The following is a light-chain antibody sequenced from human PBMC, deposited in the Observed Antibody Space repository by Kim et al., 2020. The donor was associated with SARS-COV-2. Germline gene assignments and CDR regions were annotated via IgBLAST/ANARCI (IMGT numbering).Light chain of an antibody. J-gene: IGLJ1*01. V-gene: IGLV10-54*04. CDR2: RKN. CDR3: SAWDSSLNVYV. Sequence: QTATLTCTGNSNNVGKEGAAWRQQHQGHPPKRLSYRKNNRPSGISERFSASRSGNTASLTITGLQPEDEADYYCSAWDSSLNVYVFGTGTKVTVL. CDR1: SNNVGKEG.